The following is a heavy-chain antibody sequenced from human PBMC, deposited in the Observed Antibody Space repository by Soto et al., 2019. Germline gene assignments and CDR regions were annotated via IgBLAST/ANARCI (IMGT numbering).Heavy chain of an antibody. CDR3: AKDRLLWFGESQWFESYYGMDV. D-gene: IGHD3-10*01. CDR1: GFTLSSYG. CDR2: ISYDGSNK. Sequence: SGGSLRLSCAASGFTLSSYGMHWVRQAPGKGLEWVAVISYDGSNKYYADSVKGRFTISRDNSKNTLYLQMNSLRAEDTAVYYCAKDRLLWFGESQWFESYYGMDVWGQGTTVTVSS. V-gene: IGHV3-30*18. J-gene: IGHJ6*02.